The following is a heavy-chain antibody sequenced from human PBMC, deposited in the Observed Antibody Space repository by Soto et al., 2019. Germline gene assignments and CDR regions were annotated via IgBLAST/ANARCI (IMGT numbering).Heavy chain of an antibody. CDR3: ARMTTVTGHYFDY. CDR2: IDWDDDK. J-gene: IGHJ4*02. CDR1: GFSLSTSGKC. D-gene: IGHD4-17*01. V-gene: IGHV2-70*11. Sequence: SGPTLVNPTQTLTXTCTFSGFSLSTSGKCERRKRQPPGKALEWLARIDWDDDKYYSTSLKTRLTISKDTSKNQVVLTMTNMDPVDSATYYCARMTTVTGHYFDYWGQGTLVTVSS.